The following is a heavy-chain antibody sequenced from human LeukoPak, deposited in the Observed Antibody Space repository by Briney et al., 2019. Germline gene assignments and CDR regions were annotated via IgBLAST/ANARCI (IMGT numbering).Heavy chain of an antibody. CDR3: ARGGSGWLDYFDY. CDR1: GYTFTSYA. V-gene: IGHV1-3*01. CDR2: INAGNGNT. J-gene: IGHJ4*02. D-gene: IGHD6-19*01. Sequence: ASVKVSCKASGYTFTSYAMHWVRQAPGQRLEWMGWINAGNGNTKYSQKLQGRVTMTTDTSTSTAYMELRSLRSDDTAVYYCARGGSGWLDYFDYWGQGTLVTVSS.